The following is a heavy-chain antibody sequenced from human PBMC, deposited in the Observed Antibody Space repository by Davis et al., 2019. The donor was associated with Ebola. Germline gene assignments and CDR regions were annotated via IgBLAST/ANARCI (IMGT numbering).Heavy chain of an antibody. CDR2: VNSDGSTT. Sequence: HTGGSLRLSCVVSGFTFTTFYMHWVRQAPGKGLVWVSRVNSDGSTTTYADSVKGRFTISRDNAKNTLYLQMNSLRAEDTAVYYCARGNHYAMDVWGQGTTVTVSS. CDR3: ARGNHYAMDV. V-gene: IGHV3-74*01. CDR1: GFTFTTFY. J-gene: IGHJ6*02.